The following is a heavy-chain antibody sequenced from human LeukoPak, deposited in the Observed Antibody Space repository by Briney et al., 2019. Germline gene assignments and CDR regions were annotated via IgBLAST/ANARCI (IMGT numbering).Heavy chain of an antibody. J-gene: IGHJ4*02. CDR1: GFTFSTYA. CDR3: ANREGGYTYDPFDY. D-gene: IGHD5-18*01. CDR2: ISGSSDTT. V-gene: IGHV3-23*01. Sequence: QAGGSLRLSCAASGFTFSTYAMSWVRQAPGRGLEWVSAISGSSDTTYYADSVKGRFTISRDYSKNTLYLQMNSLRAEDTAVYYCANREGGYTYDPFDYWGQGTLVTVSS.